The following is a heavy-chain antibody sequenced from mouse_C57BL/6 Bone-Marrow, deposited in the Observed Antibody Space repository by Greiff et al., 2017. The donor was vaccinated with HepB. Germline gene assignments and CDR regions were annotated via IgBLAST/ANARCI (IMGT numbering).Heavy chain of an antibody. J-gene: IGHJ3*01. V-gene: IGHV1-42*01. D-gene: IGHD1-1*01. CDR3: ARGDYGSGFAC. CDR1: GYSFTGYY. Sequence: EVQLQQSGPELVKPGASVKISCKASGYSFTGYYMNWVKQSPEKSLEWIGEINPSTGGTTYTQKFKAKATLTVDKSSSTAYMQLKSLTSEDSAVYYCARGDYGSGFACWGQGTLVTVSA. CDR2: INPSTGGT.